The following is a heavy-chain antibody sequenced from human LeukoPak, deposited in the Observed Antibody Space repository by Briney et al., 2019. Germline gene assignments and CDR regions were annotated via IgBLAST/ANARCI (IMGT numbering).Heavy chain of an antibody. J-gene: IGHJ5*02. Sequence: SETLSLTCAVYGGSFSGYYWSWVRQPPGKGLKWIGGINHSGSTNYNPSLTSRVTISVDTSKNQFSLKLSSVTAADTAVYYCARRGVYRITPHWFDPWGQGTLVTVSS. CDR2: INHSGST. V-gene: IGHV4-34*01. CDR1: GGSFSGYY. CDR3: ARRGVYRITPHWFDP. D-gene: IGHD3-10*01.